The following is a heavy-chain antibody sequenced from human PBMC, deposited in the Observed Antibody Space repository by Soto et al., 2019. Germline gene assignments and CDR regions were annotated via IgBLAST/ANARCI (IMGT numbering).Heavy chain of an antibody. Sequence: QITLKESGPTLVKPTQTLTLTCTFSGFSLSTSGVGVGWIRQPPGKALEWLALIYWDDDKRYSPSLKSRLTVTGDTSNNQFVLTMTNMDPVDTATYYCAHRRSVTGSSYGLWFDPWGQGTLVTVSS. CDR3: AHRRSVTGSSYGLWFDP. J-gene: IGHJ5*02. CDR2: IYWDDDK. V-gene: IGHV2-5*02. D-gene: IGHD3-9*01. CDR1: GFSLSTSGVG.